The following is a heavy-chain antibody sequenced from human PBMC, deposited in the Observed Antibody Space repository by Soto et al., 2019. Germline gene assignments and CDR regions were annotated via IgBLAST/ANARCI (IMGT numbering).Heavy chain of an antibody. CDR2: INHSGST. V-gene: IGHV4-34*01. J-gene: IGHJ6*02. CDR1: GGSFSGYY. CDR3: ARELSDYDFWSGYDYYYGMDV. Sequence: SETLSLTCAGYGGSFSGYYWSWIRQPPGKGLEWIGEINHSGSTNYNPSLKSRVTISVDTSKNQFSLKLSSVTAADTAVYYCARELSDYDFWSGYDYYYGMDVWGQGTTVTVSS. D-gene: IGHD3-3*01.